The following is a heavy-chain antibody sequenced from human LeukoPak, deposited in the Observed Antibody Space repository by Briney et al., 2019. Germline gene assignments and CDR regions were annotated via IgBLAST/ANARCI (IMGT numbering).Heavy chain of an antibody. CDR3: ARGVRYYFDY. Sequence: GGSLRLSCAGSGLMFSTYAMSWVRQAPGKGLEWVSVIYSGGSTYYADSVKGRFTISRDNSKNTLYLRMNSLRAEDTAVYYCARGVRYYFDYWGQGTLVTVSS. J-gene: IGHJ4*02. CDR2: IYSGGST. D-gene: IGHD4/OR15-4a*01. V-gene: IGHV3-66*01. CDR1: GLMFSTYA.